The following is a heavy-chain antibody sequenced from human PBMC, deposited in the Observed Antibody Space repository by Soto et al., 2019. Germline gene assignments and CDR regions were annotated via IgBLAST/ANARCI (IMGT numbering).Heavy chain of an antibody. J-gene: IGHJ6*02. Sequence: SETLSLTCTVSGGSISSYYWSWIRQPAGKGLGWIGRIYTSGSTNYNPSLKSRVTMSVDTSKNQFSLKLSSVTAADTAVYYCARGKGAAGTYYYGMDVWGQGTTVTVSS. CDR1: GGSISSYY. D-gene: IGHD6-13*01. CDR3: ARGKGAAGTYYYGMDV. CDR2: IYTSGST. V-gene: IGHV4-4*07.